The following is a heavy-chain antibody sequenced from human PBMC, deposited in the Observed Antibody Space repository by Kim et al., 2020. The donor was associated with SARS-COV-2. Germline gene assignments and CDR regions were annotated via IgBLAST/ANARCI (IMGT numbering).Heavy chain of an antibody. Sequence: GSSTDNADSVNGRFPISRDSAKRSVSLQMTSLTPEDTAVYYCVREPSNWGQGTLVTVSS. CDR2: GSST. CDR3: VREPSN. J-gene: IGHJ4*02. V-gene: IGHV3-11*01.